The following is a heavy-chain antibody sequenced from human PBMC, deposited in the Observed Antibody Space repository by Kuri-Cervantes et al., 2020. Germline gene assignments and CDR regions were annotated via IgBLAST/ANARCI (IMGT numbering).Heavy chain of an antibody. V-gene: IGHV3-74*01. CDR2: INSDGSIT. D-gene: IGHD1-26*01. Sequence: GESLKISCAVSGGTLRNYWVHWVRQAPGKGLVWVSRINSDGSITSYADSVKGRFTISRDNAKNTVYLQMNSLRDEDTAVYYCARENSGSYPIDYWGQGTLVTVSS. CDR3: ARENSGSYPIDY. J-gene: IGHJ4*02. CDR1: GGTLRNYW.